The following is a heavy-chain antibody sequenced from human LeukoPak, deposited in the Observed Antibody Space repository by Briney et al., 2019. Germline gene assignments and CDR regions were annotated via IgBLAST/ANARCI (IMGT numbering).Heavy chain of an antibody. V-gene: IGHV4-39*01. Sequence: SETLSLTCTVSGGSISSSSYYWGWIRQPPGKGLEWIGSIYYSGSTYYNPSLKSRVTISVDTSKNQFSLKLSSVTAADTAVYYCARYGCGGDCYSAFDIWGQGTMVTVSS. CDR2: IYYSGST. D-gene: IGHD2-21*01. J-gene: IGHJ3*02. CDR3: ARYGCGGDCYSAFDI. CDR1: GGSISSSSYY.